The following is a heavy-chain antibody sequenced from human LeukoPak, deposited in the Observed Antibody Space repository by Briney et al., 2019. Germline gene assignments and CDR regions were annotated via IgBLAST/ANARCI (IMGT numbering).Heavy chain of an antibody. Sequence: GSLRLSCAASGFTFSSYWMSWVRQAPGKGLEWIGYIYYSGSTNYNPSLKSRVTISVDTSKNQFSLKLSSVTAADTAVYYCARVPWGIAAAGTGPLYYYYGMDVWGQGTTVTDSS. CDR2: IYYSGST. D-gene: IGHD6-13*01. V-gene: IGHV4-59*01. CDR1: GFTFSSYW. J-gene: IGHJ6*02. CDR3: ARVPWGIAAAGTGPLYYYYGMDV.